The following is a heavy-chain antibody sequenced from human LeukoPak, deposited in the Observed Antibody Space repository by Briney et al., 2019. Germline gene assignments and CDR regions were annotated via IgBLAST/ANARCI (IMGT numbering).Heavy chain of an antibody. CDR2: ISSSGSTI. Sequence: PGGSLRLSCAASGFTFSSYEMNWVRQAPGKGLEWVSYISSSGSTIYYADFVKGRFTISRDNAKNSLYLQMNSLRAEDTAVYYCARAAAGARGFDYWGQGTLVTVSS. V-gene: IGHV3-48*03. CDR3: ARAAAGARGFDY. CDR1: GFTFSSYE. J-gene: IGHJ4*02. D-gene: IGHD6-13*01.